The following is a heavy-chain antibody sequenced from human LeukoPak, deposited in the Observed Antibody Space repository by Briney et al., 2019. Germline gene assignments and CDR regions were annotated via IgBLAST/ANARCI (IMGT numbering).Heavy chain of an antibody. Sequence: GRSLRLFCAASGFTFHDYAMHWVRQAPGRGLEWVSGISWNSGIIVYADSVKGRFTISRDHPDNSLYLQMNSLRPEDTALYYCAKGPIGYILTTYYAGGMDVWGQGNTVTVSS. V-gene: IGHV3-9*01. D-gene: IGHD3-9*01. CDR1: GFTFHDYA. J-gene: IGHJ6*02. CDR2: ISWNSGII. CDR3: AKGPIGYILTTYYAGGMDV.